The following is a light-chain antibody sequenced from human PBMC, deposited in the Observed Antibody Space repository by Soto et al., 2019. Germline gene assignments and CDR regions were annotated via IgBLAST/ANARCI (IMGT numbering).Light chain of an antibody. CDR1: SSNIGAGYD. V-gene: IGLV1-40*01. Sequence: QSVLTQPPSVSGAPGQRVTISCTGSSSNIGAGYDVNWYQQLPGTAPKLLIYGNNNRPSGVPDRFSGSKSGTSASLAITGLQAEDEADYYCQSYDSSLSGSVVFGGGTQLTVL. J-gene: IGLJ2*01. CDR2: GNN. CDR3: QSYDSSLSGSVV.